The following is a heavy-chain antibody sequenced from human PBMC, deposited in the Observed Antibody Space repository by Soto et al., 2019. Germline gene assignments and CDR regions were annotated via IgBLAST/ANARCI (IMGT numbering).Heavy chain of an antibody. CDR1: GGTFN. CDR2: IIPVIDTA. Sequence: SVKVSCKVSGGTFNIRWVRQAPGQGLEWMGGIIPVIDTANYARKFQGRVVISADRATNIVYMEMKSLTLEDTAVYYCARGSGADAFDIWGQGTMVTVSS. V-gene: IGHV1-69*06. J-gene: IGHJ3*02. D-gene: IGHD7-27*01. CDR3: ARGSGADAFDI.